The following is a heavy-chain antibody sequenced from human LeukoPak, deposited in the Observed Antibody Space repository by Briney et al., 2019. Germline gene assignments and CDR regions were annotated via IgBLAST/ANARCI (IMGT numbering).Heavy chain of an antibody. D-gene: IGHD6-13*01. V-gene: IGHV1-69*01. CDR1: GGTFSCYA. CDR3: ARTGAAAGTFHYYYGMDV. CDR2: IIPIFSTA. J-gene: IGHJ6*02. Sequence: SVKVSCKASGGTFSCYAISWVRQAPGQGLEWMGGIIPIFSTANYAQKFQGRVTITADESTSTAYMELSSLRSEDTAVYYCARTGAAAGTFHYYYGMDVWGQGTTVTVSS.